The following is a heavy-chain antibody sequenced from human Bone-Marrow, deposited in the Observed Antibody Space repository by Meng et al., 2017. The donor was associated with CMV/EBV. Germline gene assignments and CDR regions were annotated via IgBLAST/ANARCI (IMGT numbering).Heavy chain of an antibody. CDR1: GGSISSSSYY. J-gene: IGHJ4*02. V-gene: IGHV4-39*07. Sequence: SETLSLTCTVSGGSISSSSYYWGWIRQPPGKGLEWIGSIYYSGSTYYNPSLKSRVTISVDKSKNQFSLKLSSVTAADTAVYYCARAADDYDFWSGYYMMGERRFDYWVQGTLVTVSS. CDR3: ARAADDYDFWSGYYMMGERRFDY. D-gene: IGHD3-3*01. CDR2: IYYSGST.